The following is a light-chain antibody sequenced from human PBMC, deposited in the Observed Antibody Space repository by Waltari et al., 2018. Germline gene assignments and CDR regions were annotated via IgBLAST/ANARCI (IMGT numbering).Light chain of an antibody. CDR1: SSNIGSNY. CDR2: RNN. V-gene: IGLV1-47*01. Sequence: QSVLTQPPSASGTPGQRVTISCSGSSSNIGSNYVYWYQQLPGTAPKLLIYRNNQRPSGVPARFSGSTSGTSASLAISGLRSEDEADYYCAAWDDSLSGRWVFGGGTKLTVL. J-gene: IGLJ3*02. CDR3: AAWDDSLSGRWV.